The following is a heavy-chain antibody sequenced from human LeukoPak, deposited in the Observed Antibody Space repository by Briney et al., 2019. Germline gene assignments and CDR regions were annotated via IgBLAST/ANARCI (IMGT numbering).Heavy chain of an antibody. Sequence: SQTLSLTCAVSGVSISSGGYSWTWIRQPPGKGLEWIVYISYSGNTYYNPSLKSRVTISVDTSKNQFSLKLSSVTAADTAVYYCARHFLRQDYDSSGYYYKADYWGQGTLVTVSS. D-gene: IGHD3-22*01. J-gene: IGHJ4*02. CDR3: ARHFLRQDYDSSGYYYKADY. V-gene: IGHV4-30-4*07. CDR2: ISYSGNT. CDR1: GVSISSGGYS.